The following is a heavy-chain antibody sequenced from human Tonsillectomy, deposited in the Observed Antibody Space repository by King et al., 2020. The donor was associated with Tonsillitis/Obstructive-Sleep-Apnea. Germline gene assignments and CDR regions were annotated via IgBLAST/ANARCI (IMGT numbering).Heavy chain of an antibody. D-gene: IGHD2-8*01. CDR3: ARDMVLEAGGDAFDI. CDR2: IYYSGSA. J-gene: IGHJ3*02. V-gene: IGHV4-59*01. CDR1: GGSISSYY. Sequence: QLQESGPGLVKXSETLSLTCTVSGGSISSYYWSWIRQPPGKGLEWIGYIYYSGSANYNPSLKSRVTISVDTSKNQFSLKLSSVTAADTAVYYCARDMVLEAGGDAFDIWGQGTMVTVSS.